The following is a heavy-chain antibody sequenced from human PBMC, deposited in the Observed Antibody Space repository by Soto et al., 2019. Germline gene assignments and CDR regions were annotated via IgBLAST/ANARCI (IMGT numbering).Heavy chain of an antibody. CDR3: ALRVGYCSGGSCYSSRAFDI. CDR2: IYPGDSDT. Sequence: PGESLKISCKGSGYSFTSYWIGWVRQMPGKGLEWMGIIYPGDSDTRYSPSFQGQVTISADKSISTAYLQWSSLKASDTAMYYCALRVGYCSGGSCYSSRAFDIRGQGTMVTVSS. CDR1: GYSFTSYW. V-gene: IGHV5-51*01. J-gene: IGHJ3*02. D-gene: IGHD2-15*01.